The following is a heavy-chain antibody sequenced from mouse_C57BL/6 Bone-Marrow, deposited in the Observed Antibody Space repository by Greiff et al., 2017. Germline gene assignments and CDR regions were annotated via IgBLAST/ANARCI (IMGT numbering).Heavy chain of an antibody. J-gene: IGHJ4*01. CDR1: GFTFSDAW. CDR3: TGGSNYGAMDY. D-gene: IGHD2-5*01. CDR2: IRNKANNHAT. V-gene: IGHV6-6*01. Sequence: EVKVEESGGGLVQPGGSMKLSCAASGFTFSDAWMDWVRQSPEKGLEWVAEIRNKANNHATYYAESVKGRFTISRDDSKSRVYLQVNSLRAEDTGIYYCTGGSNYGAMDYWGQGTSVTVSS.